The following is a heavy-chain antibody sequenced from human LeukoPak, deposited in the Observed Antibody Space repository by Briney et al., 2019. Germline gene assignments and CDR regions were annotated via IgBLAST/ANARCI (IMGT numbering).Heavy chain of an antibody. D-gene: IGHD6-19*01. V-gene: IGHV4-59*08. CDR2: IYSSGST. CDR3: ARRVAGAGFSY. Sequence: SETLSLTCTVSGGSISSYYWSWIRQPPGKGLEWIGNIYSSGSTNYNPSLKSRVSISVDTSKKQFSLKLSSVTAADTAVYYCARRVAGAGFSYWGQGTLVTVSS. J-gene: IGHJ4*02. CDR1: GGSISSYY.